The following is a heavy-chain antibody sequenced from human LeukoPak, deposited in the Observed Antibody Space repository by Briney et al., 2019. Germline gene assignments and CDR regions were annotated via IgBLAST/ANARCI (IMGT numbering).Heavy chain of an antibody. Sequence: GRSLRLSCAASGFSFSDYYMNWIRQAPGKGLEWVSYSSSSGSSTYYADSVKGRFTISRDYAKNALFLQMNSLRAEDTAVYYCTAAPNTTPGSLGHWGQGTLVTVSS. J-gene: IGHJ4*02. D-gene: IGHD6-25*01. CDR1: GFSFSDYY. CDR2: SSSSGSST. V-gene: IGHV3-11*01. CDR3: TAAPNTTPGSLGH.